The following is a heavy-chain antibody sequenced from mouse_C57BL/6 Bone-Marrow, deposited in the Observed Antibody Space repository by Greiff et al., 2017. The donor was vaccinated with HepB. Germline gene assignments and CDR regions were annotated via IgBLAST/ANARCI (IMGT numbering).Heavy chain of an antibody. Sequence: QVQLKQSGAELARPGASVKLSCKASGYTFTSYGISWVKQRTGQGLEWIGEIYPRSGNTYYNEKFKGKATLTADKSSSTAYMELRSLTSEDSAVYFCARRLLTYYFDYWGQGTTLTVSS. D-gene: IGHD5-5*01. CDR1: GYTFTSYG. CDR3: ARRLLTYYFDY. CDR2: IYPRSGNT. V-gene: IGHV1-81*01. J-gene: IGHJ2*01.